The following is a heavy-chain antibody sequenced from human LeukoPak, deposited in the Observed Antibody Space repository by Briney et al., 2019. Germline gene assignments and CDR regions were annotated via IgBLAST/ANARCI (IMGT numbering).Heavy chain of an antibody. D-gene: IGHD2-2*01. CDR2: VNWNGGST. J-gene: IGHJ5*02. CDR3: VRDRCSSTSCHDSPNWFDP. CDR1: GFTIRSHA. Sequence: GGSLTLSCEAPGFTIRSHAMSWVRHAPGKGLEWISGVNWNGGSTGYADSVKGRFTISRDNAKNSLYLQMNSLRAEDTALYYCVRDRCSSTSCHDSPNWFDPWGQGTLVTVSS. V-gene: IGHV3-20*04.